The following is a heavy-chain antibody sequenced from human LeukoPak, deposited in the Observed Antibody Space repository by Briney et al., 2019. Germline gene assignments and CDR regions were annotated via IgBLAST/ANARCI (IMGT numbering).Heavy chain of an antibody. CDR3: TGNYYGSGSYADFDY. D-gene: IGHD3-10*01. J-gene: IGHJ4*02. CDR1: GFSFSSYW. CDR2: IKQDGSEK. V-gene: IGHV3-7*03. Sequence: GGSLRLSCAASGFSFSSYWMSWVRQAPGKGLEWVANIKQDGSEKYYVDSVKGRFTISRDNAKNSLYLQMDSLKTEDTAVYYCTGNYYGSGSYADFDYWGQGTLVTVSS.